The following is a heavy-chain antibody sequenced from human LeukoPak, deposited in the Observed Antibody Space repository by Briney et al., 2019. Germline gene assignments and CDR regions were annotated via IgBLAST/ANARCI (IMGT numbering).Heavy chain of an antibody. D-gene: IGHD2-15*01. CDR1: GFTFSDYG. V-gene: IGHV3-33*01. CDR3: ARDRATRYFDY. J-gene: IGHJ4*02. CDR2: IYYDGSNK. Sequence: QVQLVEAGGVVVQPGRSLRLSCAASGFTFSDYGMHWVRQAPGKGLEWVSLIYYDGSNKYYADSVKGRFTISRDNSRNTLYLQMNSLRVEDTAVYYCARDRATRYFDYWGQGTLVTVSS.